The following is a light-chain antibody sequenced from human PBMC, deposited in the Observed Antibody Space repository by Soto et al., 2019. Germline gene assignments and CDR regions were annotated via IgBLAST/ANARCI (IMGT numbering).Light chain of an antibody. CDR3: QKYKSAPWT. CDR1: RCISNF. Sequence: DIQMTQSPSSLSSSVGDRVTITCRASRCISNFLAWYEQKPGKVPKLLIYAASTLQSGVPSRFSGSGSRTDFTLTIISLQPEDVATYYCQKYKSAPWTFGQGTKV. J-gene: IGKJ1*01. CDR2: AAS. V-gene: IGKV1-27*01.